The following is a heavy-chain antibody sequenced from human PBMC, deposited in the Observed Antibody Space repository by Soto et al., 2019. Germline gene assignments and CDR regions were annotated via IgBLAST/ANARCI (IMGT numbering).Heavy chain of an antibody. CDR1: GYTFTSYG. CDR2: ISAYNGNT. J-gene: IGHJ5*02. Sequence: QVQLVQSGAEVKKPGASVKVSCKASGYTFTSYGISWVRQAPGQGLEWMGWISAYNGNTNYAQKLQGRVTMPTDTSTSPAYMELRSLSSADTAVYYCAIPKSGSYSSPPNWFDPWGQGTLVTVSS. D-gene: IGHD1-26*01. CDR3: AIPKSGSYSSPPNWFDP. V-gene: IGHV1-18*01.